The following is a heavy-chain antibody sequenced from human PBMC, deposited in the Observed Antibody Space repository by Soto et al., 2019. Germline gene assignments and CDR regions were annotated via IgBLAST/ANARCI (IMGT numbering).Heavy chain of an antibody. CDR3: ARVPGANYYDSSGYYHYFDY. D-gene: IGHD3-22*01. CDR2: IYYSGST. CDR1: GGSISSYY. V-gene: IGHV4-59*01. J-gene: IGHJ4*02. Sequence: SETLSLTCTVSGGSISSYYWSWIRQPPGKGLEWIGYIYYSGSTNYNPSLKSRVTISVDTSKNQFSLKLSSVTAADTAVYYCARVPGANYYDSSGYYHYFDYWGQGTLVTVSS.